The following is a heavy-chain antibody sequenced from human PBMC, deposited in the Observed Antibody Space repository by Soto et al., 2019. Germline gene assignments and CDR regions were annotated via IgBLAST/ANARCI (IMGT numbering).Heavy chain of an antibody. CDR1: GFTFSSYG. CDR3: ARDRLGRGQQQVRVSYYYGMEV. J-gene: IGHJ6*02. Sequence: VGSLRLSCASSGFTFSSYGMHCVRQSPGKWLEWVAVIWYDGSNKYYADSVKGRFTISRDNSKNTLYLQMNSLRAEDTAVYYCARDRLGRGQQQVRVSYYYGMEVLGQGTTVNVSS. D-gene: IGHD6-13*01. CDR2: IWYDGSNK. V-gene: IGHV3-33*01.